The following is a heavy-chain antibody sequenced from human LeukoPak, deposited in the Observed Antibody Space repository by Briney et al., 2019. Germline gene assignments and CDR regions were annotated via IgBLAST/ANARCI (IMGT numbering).Heavy chain of an antibody. Sequence: PGGSLKLSCATSGFTFNNYNMNWVRQAPGRALEWVSSITSSGTYIFYADSVKGRFTISRDNAKNSLYLQMNSLGPEDTAVYYYARDPYSGNYGNYYYYYMDVWGKGTTVTISS. D-gene: IGHD1-26*01. CDR3: ARDPYSGNYGNYYYYYMDV. V-gene: IGHV3-21*01. CDR1: GFTFNNYN. J-gene: IGHJ6*03. CDR2: ITSSGTYI.